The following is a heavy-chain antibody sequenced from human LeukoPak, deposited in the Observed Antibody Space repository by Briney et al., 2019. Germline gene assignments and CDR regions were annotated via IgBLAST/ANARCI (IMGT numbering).Heavy chain of an antibody. CDR2: ISYDGSNK. CDR1: GFTFSSYG. CDR3: ARDGSGSYYTYWYFDL. D-gene: IGHD3-10*01. V-gene: IGHV3-30*03. J-gene: IGHJ2*01. Sequence: PGGSLRLSCAASGFTFSSYGMHWVRQAPGKGLEWVAVISYDGSNKYYADSVKGRFTISRDNSKNTLYLQMNSLRAEDTAVYYCARDGSGSYYTYWYFDLWGRGTLVTVSS.